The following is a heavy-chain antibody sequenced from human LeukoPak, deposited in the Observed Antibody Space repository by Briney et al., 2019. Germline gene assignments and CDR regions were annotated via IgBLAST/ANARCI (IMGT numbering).Heavy chain of an antibody. CDR1: GFTFSRYA. V-gene: IGHV3-23*01. J-gene: IGHJ4*02. D-gene: IGHD2-2*01. CDR3: AKDLDCSSTSCYPDY. CDR2: ISGSGGST. Sequence: PGGSLRLSCAASGFTFSRYAMSWVRQAPGKGLEWVSAISGSGGSTYYADSVKGRFTISRDNSKNTLYLQMNSLRAEDTAVYYCAKDLDCSSTSCYPDYWGQGTLVTVSS.